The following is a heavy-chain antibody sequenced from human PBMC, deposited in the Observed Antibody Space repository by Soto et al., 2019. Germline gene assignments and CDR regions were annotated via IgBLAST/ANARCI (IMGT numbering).Heavy chain of an antibody. CDR1: GFFISSGNY. CDR2: IFHGGNT. V-gene: IGHV4-38-2*01. D-gene: IGHD2-15*01. Sequence: SETLSLTCAVCGFFISSGNYWGWIRKPPGKGLEWIGSIFHGGNTYYSPSLKSRVTISVDMSKNQFSLKLNSVTAADTAVYYCARARWYDAFDVWGQGTVVTVS. J-gene: IGHJ3*01. CDR3: ARARWYDAFDV.